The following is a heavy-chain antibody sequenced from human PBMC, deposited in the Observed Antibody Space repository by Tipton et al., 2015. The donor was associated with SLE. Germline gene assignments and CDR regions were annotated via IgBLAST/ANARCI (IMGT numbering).Heavy chain of an antibody. Sequence: GSLRLSCAASGFTFSSYAMSWVRQAPGKGLEWVSVIYSGGSTYYADSVKGRLTFSRDDSKNTLYLQMNSLRAEDTAVYYCAKDGAGTYFQHWGQGTLVTVSS. CDR3: AKDGAGTYFQH. V-gene: IGHV3-23*03. J-gene: IGHJ1*01. CDR2: IYSGGST. D-gene: IGHD6-13*01. CDR1: GFTFSSYA.